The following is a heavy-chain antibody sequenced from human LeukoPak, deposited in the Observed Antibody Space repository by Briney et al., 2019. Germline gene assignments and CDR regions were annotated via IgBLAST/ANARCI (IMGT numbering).Heavy chain of an antibody. V-gene: IGHV1-46*01. Sequence: ASVKVSCKASGYTFTSFYFHWVRQAPGQGLEWMGIINPSGGSTSYAQKFQGRVTITRDMSTSTAYMELSSLRSEDTAVYYCAADGRRGYSYGYGTNWFDPWGQGTLVTVSS. J-gene: IGHJ5*02. CDR1: GYTFTSFY. CDR3: AADGRRGYSYGYGTNWFDP. D-gene: IGHD5-18*01. CDR2: INPSGGST.